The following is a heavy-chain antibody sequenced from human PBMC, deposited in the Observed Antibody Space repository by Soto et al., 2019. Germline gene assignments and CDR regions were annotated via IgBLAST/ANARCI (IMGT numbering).Heavy chain of an antibody. D-gene: IGHD6-13*01. CDR2: ISSSSSTI. Sequence: EVQLVESGGGLVQPGGSLRLSCAASGFTFSSYSMNWVRQAPGKGLEWVSYISSSSSTIYYADSVKGRFTISRDNAKNSLYLQMNSLRDEDTAVYYCDCSSSWLNWFDPWGQGTLVTVSS. V-gene: IGHV3-48*02. CDR1: GFTFSSYS. J-gene: IGHJ5*02. CDR3: DCSSSWLNWFDP.